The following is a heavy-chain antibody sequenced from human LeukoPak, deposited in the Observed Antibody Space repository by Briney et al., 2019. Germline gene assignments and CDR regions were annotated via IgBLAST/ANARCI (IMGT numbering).Heavy chain of an antibody. CDR2: ISAYNGNT. Sequence: VASVKVSCKASGYTFTSYGISWVRPAPGQGLEWMGWISAYNGNTNYAQKLQGRVTMTTDTSTSTAYMELRSLRSDDTAVYYCARDLYYYGSGSKREFDYWGQGTLVTVSS. CDR3: ARDLYYYGSGSKREFDY. D-gene: IGHD3-10*01. CDR1: GYTFTSYG. V-gene: IGHV1-18*01. J-gene: IGHJ4*02.